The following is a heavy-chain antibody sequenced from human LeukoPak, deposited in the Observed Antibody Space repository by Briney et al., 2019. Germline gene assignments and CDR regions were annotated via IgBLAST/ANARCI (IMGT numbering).Heavy chain of an antibody. V-gene: IGHV4-59*01. CDR1: GGSISSYY. J-gene: IGHJ5*02. D-gene: IGHD3-10*01. Sequence: KPSETLSLTCTVSGGSISSYYWSWIRQPPGKGLEWIGYIYYSGSINYNPSLKSRVTISVDTSKNQFSLKLSSVTAADTAVYYCARVPGYYGSSPWGQGTLVTVSS. CDR3: ARVPGYYGSSP. CDR2: IYYSGSI.